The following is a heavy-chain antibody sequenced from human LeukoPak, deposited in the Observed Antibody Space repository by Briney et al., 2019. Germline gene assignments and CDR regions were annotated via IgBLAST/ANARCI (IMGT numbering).Heavy chain of an antibody. CDR1: GFTFSSYS. D-gene: IGHD3-22*01. CDR2: ISSSSSYI. J-gene: IGHJ4*02. CDR3: ARDLCMIGDY. Sequence: GGSLRLSCAASGFTFSSYSMNWVRQAPGKGLEWVSSISSSSSYIYYADSVKGRFTIPRDNAKNSLYLQMNSLRAEDTAVYYCARDLCMIGDYWGQGTLVTVSS. V-gene: IGHV3-21*01.